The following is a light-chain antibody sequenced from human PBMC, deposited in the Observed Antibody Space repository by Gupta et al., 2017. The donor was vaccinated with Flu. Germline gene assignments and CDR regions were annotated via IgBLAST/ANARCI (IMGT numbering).Light chain of an antibody. CDR3: QQEDTYPYT. J-gene: IGKJ2*01. V-gene: IGKV1-5*03. CDR1: QSTRGW. Sequence: PSTLSASVGDRVTITCRASQSTRGWLAWYQQKPGKAPKLLIYKGSSLERGVPSRFSGNGSGTELTLTISSLQPRAFAPYYSQQEDTYPYTFGQGTKMEIK. CDR2: KGS.